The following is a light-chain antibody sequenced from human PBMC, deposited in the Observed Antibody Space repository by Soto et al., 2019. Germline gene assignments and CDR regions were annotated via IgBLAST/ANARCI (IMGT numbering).Light chain of an antibody. V-gene: IGLV1-47*01. J-gene: IGLJ1*01. CDR2: RNN. CDR1: TSNIGINY. CDR3: ATWDDSLTCSYV. Sequence: QSVLTQPPSASGTPGQGVTISCSGSTSNIGINYVYWYQQLPGTAPKLLIYRNNQRPSGVPDRFSGSKSGTSASLAISGLRSDAEADYFCATWDDSLTCSYVFRTGTKVTV.